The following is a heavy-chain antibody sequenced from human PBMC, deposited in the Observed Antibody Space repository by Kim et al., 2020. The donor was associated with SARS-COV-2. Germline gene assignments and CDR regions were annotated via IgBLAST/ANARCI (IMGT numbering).Heavy chain of an antibody. V-gene: IGHV4-34*01. D-gene: IGHD3-22*01. CDR3: ARGALRYYYDSSGPACYFDY. J-gene: IGHJ4*02. Sequence: RVTISVDTSKNQFSLKLSSVTAADTAVYYCARGALRYYYDSSGPACYFDYWGQGTLVTVSS.